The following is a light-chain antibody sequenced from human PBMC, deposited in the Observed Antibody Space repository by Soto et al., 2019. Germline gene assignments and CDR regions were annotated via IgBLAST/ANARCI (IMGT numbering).Light chain of an antibody. Sequence: DIQMTQSPSTLSASLGDRVTITCRASQSSSTWLAWYQQKPGKAPKLLIHDASSLESGVPSRFSGSGSGTELTLPITSLQPDDFATYFCQQYNSYSRTFGQGTKVEIK. J-gene: IGKJ1*01. CDR2: DAS. CDR3: QQYNSYSRT. CDR1: QSSSTW. V-gene: IGKV1-5*01.